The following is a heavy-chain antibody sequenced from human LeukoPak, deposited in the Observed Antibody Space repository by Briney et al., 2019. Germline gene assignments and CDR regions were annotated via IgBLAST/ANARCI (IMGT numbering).Heavy chain of an antibody. Sequence: GGSLRLSCAPSGFIFSDYWFHWVRQTPGQGLVWVAAINRDGTGTSHADSVRGRFTVSRDNAKNTLYLQLNSLRADDTAVYYCARVRSSYYYESSGYYHYDAFDIWGQGTMVAASS. D-gene: IGHD3-22*01. CDR1: GFIFSDYW. CDR2: INRDGTGT. V-gene: IGHV3-74*01. J-gene: IGHJ3*02. CDR3: ARVRSSYYYESSGYYHYDAFDI.